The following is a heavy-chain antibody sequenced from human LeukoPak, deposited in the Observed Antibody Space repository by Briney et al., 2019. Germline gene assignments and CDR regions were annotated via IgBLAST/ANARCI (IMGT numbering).Heavy chain of an antibody. CDR3: AKLTGGGLFGAYYFDY. CDR1: GFTFDDYA. J-gene: IGHJ4*02. CDR2: INWNTRSI. Sequence: PGRSLRLSCAASGFTFDDYAMHWVRQAPGKGLEWVSGINWNTRSIAYADSVKGRFTISRDNAKNSLYLQMNSLRAEDTAFYYCAKLTGGGLFGAYYFDYWGRGTLVTVSS. D-gene: IGHD1-14*01. V-gene: IGHV3-9*01.